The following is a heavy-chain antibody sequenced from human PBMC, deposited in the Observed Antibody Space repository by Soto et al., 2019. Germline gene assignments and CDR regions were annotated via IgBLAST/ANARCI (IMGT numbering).Heavy chain of an antibody. CDR1: GGSISSGGYY. CDR2: IYYSGST. V-gene: IGHV4-31*03. J-gene: IGHJ5*02. D-gene: IGHD6-13*01. Sequence: SETLSLTCTVSGGSISSGGYYWSWIRQHPGKGLEWIGYIYYSGSTYYNPSLKSRVTISVDTSKNQFSLKLSSVTAADTAVYYCARGATIAAAGPFDPWGQGTLVTVSS. CDR3: ARGATIAAAGPFDP.